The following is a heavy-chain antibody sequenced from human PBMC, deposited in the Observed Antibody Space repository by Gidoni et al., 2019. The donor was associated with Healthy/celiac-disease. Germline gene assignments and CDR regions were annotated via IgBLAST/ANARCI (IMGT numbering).Heavy chain of an antibody. V-gene: IGHV3-49*05. CDR2: IRSKAYGGTT. Sequence: EVQLVESGGGLVKPGRSLRLSCTASGFTFGDYAMSWFRQAPGKGLEWVGVIRSKAYGGTTEYAASVKGRFTISRDDSKSIAYLQMNSLKTEDTAVYYCTRFVIERDAFDIWGQGTMVTVSS. D-gene: IGHD3-16*02. J-gene: IGHJ3*02. CDR1: GFTFGDYA. CDR3: TRFVIERDAFDI.